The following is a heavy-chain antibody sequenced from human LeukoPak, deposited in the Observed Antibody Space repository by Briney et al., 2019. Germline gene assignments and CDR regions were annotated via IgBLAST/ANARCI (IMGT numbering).Heavy chain of an antibody. J-gene: IGHJ4*02. D-gene: IGHD3-16*01. CDR3: ARGRARPLGY. V-gene: IGHV4-59*01. CDR2: IYYSGST. CDR1: GGSISSYY. Sequence: SETLSLICTVSGGSISSYYWSWIRQPPGKGLEWIGYIYYSGSTNYNPSLKSRVTISVDTSKNQFSLKLSSVTAADAAVYYCARGRARPLGYWGQGTPVTVSS.